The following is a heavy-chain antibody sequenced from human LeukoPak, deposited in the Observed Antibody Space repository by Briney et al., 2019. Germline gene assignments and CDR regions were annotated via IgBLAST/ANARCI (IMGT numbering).Heavy chain of an antibody. CDR1: GGTFSSYA. V-gene: IGHV1-69*13. D-gene: IGHD6-13*01. Sequence: SVKVSCKASGGTFSSYAISWVRQAPGQGLEWMGGIIPIFGTANYAQKFQGRVTITADESTSTAYMELSSLRSEDTAVYYCARDQEWSRIAAAVYYYYGMDVWGQGTTVTVTS. CDR3: ARDQEWSRIAAAVYYYYGMDV. CDR2: IIPIFGTA. J-gene: IGHJ6*02.